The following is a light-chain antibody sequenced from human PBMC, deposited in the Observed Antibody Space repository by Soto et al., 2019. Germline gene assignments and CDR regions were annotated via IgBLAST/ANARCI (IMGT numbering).Light chain of an antibody. Sequence: EIVLTQSPGTLSLSPGERATLSCSASQSVSSSYLAWYQQKPGQAPRLLIYGASSRATGIPDRFSGSGSGTDFTLTISRLEPEDFAVYYCQQYDNSPITFGQGTRLEIK. V-gene: IGKV3-20*01. CDR3: QQYDNSPIT. J-gene: IGKJ5*01. CDR1: QSVSSSY. CDR2: GAS.